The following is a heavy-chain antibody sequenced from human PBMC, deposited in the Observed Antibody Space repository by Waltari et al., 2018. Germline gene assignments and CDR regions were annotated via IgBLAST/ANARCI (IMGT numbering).Heavy chain of an antibody. CDR2: IYYSGST. D-gene: IGHD6-19*01. V-gene: IGHV4-39*07. CDR1: GGSISSSTYY. J-gene: IGHJ4*02. CDR3: ARGAPTSG. Sequence: QLQLQESGPGLVKPSATLSLTCTVAGGSISSSTYYWGWIRQPPGKGLEWIGSIYYSGSTYYNPSLKSRVTISVDTSKNQISLKLSSVTAADTAVYYCARGAPTSGWGQGTLVTVSS.